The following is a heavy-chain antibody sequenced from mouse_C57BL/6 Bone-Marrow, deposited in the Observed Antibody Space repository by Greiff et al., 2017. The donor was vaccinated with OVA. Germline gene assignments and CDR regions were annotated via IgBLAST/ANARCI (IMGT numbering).Heavy chain of an antibody. D-gene: IGHD2-2*01. CDR1: GYTFTSYW. Sequence: QVQLQQPGAELVKPGASVKLSCKASGYTFTSYWMQWVKQRPGQGLEWIGEIDPSDSYTNYNQKFKGKATLTVDTSSSTAYMQLSSLTSEDSAVYYCARERYYGYIWFAYWGQGTLVTVSA. CDR3: ARERYYGYIWFAY. V-gene: IGHV1-50*01. CDR2: IDPSDSYT. J-gene: IGHJ3*01.